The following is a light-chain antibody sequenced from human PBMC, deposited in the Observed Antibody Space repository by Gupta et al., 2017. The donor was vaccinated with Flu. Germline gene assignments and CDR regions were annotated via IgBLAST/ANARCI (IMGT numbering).Light chain of an antibody. CDR1: QAINDK. CDR3: QYLNSYPYT. J-gene: IGKJ2*01. Sequence: DIQLTQSPSFLSASVGDRVTITCRASQAINDKLAWYQQQPGKAPRLLIYAASILHGGVPSRFSASGSGTDFTLTIGNLQPEDFATYYCQYLNSYPYTFGQGTTLEIK. V-gene: IGKV1-9*01. CDR2: AAS.